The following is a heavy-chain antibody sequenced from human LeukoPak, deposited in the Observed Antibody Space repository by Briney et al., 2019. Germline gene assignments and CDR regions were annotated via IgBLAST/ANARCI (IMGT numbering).Heavy chain of an antibody. CDR1: GFTFSSYS. J-gene: IGHJ4*02. D-gene: IGHD3-10*01. Sequence: GGSLRLSCVASGFTFSSYSMNWVRQAPGKGLEWVSSISSSSSYIYYADSVKGRFTISRDNAKNSLYLQMNSLRAEDTAEYYCARGRGRSGSYYNRICYFDYWGQGTLVTVSS. CDR2: ISSSSSYI. V-gene: IGHV3-21*01. CDR3: ARGRGRSGSYYNRICYFDY.